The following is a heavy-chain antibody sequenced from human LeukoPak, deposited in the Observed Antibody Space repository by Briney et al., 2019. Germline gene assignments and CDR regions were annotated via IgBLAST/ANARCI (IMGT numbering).Heavy chain of an antibody. Sequence: SETLSLTCTVSGGSISSSSYYWGWIRQPPGKGLEWIGSIYYSGSTYYNPSLKSRVTISIDTSKNQFSLRLTSVTAADTAVYFCATLVSTRYYFDYWGQGTLVTVSS. CDR2: IYYSGST. D-gene: IGHD5/OR15-5a*01. CDR3: ATLVSTRYYFDY. CDR1: GGSISSSSYY. V-gene: IGHV4-39*01. J-gene: IGHJ4*02.